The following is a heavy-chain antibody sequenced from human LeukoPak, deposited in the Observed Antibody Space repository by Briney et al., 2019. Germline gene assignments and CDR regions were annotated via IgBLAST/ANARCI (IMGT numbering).Heavy chain of an antibody. D-gene: IGHD3-22*01. CDR2: ISAYNGNT. J-gene: IGHJ4*02. V-gene: IGHV1-18*01. CDR1: GGTFSSYG. Sequence: ASVKVSCKASGGTFSSYGISWVRQAPGQGLEWMGWISAYNGNTNYAQKLQGRVTMTTDTSTSTAYMELRSLRSDDTAVYYCARHPGVEYYYDSSGFYYWGQGTLVTVSS. CDR3: ARHPGVEYYYDSSGFYY.